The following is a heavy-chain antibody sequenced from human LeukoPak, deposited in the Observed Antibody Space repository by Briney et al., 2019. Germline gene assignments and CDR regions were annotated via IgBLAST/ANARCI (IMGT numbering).Heavy chain of an antibody. CDR2: ISGSGGL. V-gene: IGHV3-23*01. Sequence: PGGSLRLSCAASGFTFRSYGMGWVRQAPGKGLEWVSAISGSGGLAYADSVRGRFTTSRDNSKNTVYLQMNSLRAEDTAVYYCAKDVGITIFGVVSAFDYWGQGTLVTVSS. J-gene: IGHJ4*02. CDR1: GFTFRSYG. CDR3: AKDVGITIFGVVSAFDY. D-gene: IGHD3-3*01.